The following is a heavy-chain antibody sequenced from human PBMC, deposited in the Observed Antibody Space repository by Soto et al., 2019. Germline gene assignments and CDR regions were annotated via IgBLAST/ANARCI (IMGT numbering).Heavy chain of an antibody. CDR1: GFTFSSYG. D-gene: IGHD3-9*01. V-gene: IGHV3-30*18. Sequence: GGSLRLSCVASGFTFSSYGMHWVRQAPGKGLEWVAVISYDGSNKYYADSVKGRFTISRDNSKNTLYLQMNSLRAEDTAVYYCAKDHYILTGYFLRGHGENYGMDVWGQGTTVTVSS. CDR2: ISYDGSNK. J-gene: IGHJ6*02. CDR3: AKDHYILTGYFLRGHGENYGMDV.